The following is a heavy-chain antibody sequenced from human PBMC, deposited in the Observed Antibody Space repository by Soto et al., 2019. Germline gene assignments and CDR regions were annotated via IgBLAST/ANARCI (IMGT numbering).Heavy chain of an antibody. CDR2: IYYSGIT. Sequence: SETLSLTCTVSGGSVSSGHFYWSWIRQPPGKGLEWIGYIYYSGITKYNPSLRSRVTISVDTSKNQFSLKLTSVTAADTAVYYCARSGSGSGWLGGQGTLVTVSS. CDR3: ARSGSGSGWL. J-gene: IGHJ4*02. CDR1: GGSVSSGHFY. V-gene: IGHV4-61*01. D-gene: IGHD6-19*01.